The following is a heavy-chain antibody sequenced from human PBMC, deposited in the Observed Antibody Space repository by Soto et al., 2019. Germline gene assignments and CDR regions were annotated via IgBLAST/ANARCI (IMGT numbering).Heavy chain of an antibody. D-gene: IGHD6-6*01. V-gene: IGHV3-21*01. CDR2: ISSSSSYI. Sequence: EVQLVESGGGLVKPGGSVRLSCAASGFTFSSYSRNWVRQAPGKGLGWVSSISSSSSYIYYADSVKGRLPISRDNAKNSLYLQMTSLRAEDTAVYYCARDLYSSSARYFDCWGQGTLVTVSS. J-gene: IGHJ4*02. CDR1: GFTFSSYS. CDR3: ARDLYSSSARYFDC.